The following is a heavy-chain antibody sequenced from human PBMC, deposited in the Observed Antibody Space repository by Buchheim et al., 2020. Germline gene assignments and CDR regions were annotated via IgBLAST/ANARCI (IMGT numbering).Heavy chain of an antibody. Sequence: EVQLLESGGGLVQPGGSLRLSCAASGFTFSSYAMSWARQAPGKGLEWVSSISSGGGATYYADSVQGRFTISRDNSKISLSLQMNSLRAEDTAVYYCAKDRAGSPSYHYYYGMDVWGQGTT. J-gene: IGHJ6*02. D-gene: IGHD6-6*01. CDR2: ISSGGGAT. CDR1: GFTFSSYA. V-gene: IGHV3-23*01. CDR3: AKDRAGSPSYHYYYGMDV.